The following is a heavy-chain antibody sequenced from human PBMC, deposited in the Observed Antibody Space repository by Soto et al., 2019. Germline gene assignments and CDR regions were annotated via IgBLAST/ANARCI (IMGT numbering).Heavy chain of an antibody. CDR2: IRSKGYGGTT. CDR3: TRDYTSSWYSVGMDV. J-gene: IGHJ6*02. D-gene: IGHD6-13*01. V-gene: IGHV3-49*04. Sequence: GGSLRLSCTASGFTFGDYAMSWVRQAPGKGLEWVGFIRSKGYGGTTEYSASVKGRFNISRDDSKSIAYLQMNSLKTEDTAVYYCTRDYTSSWYSVGMDVWGQGTRVTVSS. CDR1: GFTFGDYA.